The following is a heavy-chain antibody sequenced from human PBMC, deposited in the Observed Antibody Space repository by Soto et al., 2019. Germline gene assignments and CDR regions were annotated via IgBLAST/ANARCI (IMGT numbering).Heavy chain of an antibody. CDR3: ARRGAIAVAGDYYYYGMDV. J-gene: IGHJ6*02. Sequence: ASVKVSCKASGYTFTGYYMHWVRQAPGQGLEWMGWINPNSGGTNYAQKFQGWVTMTRDTSISTAYMELSRLRSDDTAVYYCARRGAIAVAGDYYYYGMDVWGQGTTVTVSS. CDR2: INPNSGGT. CDR1: GYTFTGYY. V-gene: IGHV1-2*04. D-gene: IGHD6-19*01.